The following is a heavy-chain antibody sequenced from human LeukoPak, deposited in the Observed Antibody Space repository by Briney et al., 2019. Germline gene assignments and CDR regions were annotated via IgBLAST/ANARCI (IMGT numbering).Heavy chain of an antibody. CDR2: IYYSGST. V-gene: IGHV4-59*01. J-gene: IGHJ4*02. CDR1: GGSISSYY. CDR3: ARHDTVLQGGGYDY. D-gene: IGHD3-16*01. Sequence: PSGTLSLTCTVSGGSISSYYWSWIRQPPGKGLEWIGYIYYSGSTNYNPSLKSRVTISVDTSKNQFSLKLSSVTAADTAVYYCARHDTVLQGGGYDYWGQGTLVTVSS.